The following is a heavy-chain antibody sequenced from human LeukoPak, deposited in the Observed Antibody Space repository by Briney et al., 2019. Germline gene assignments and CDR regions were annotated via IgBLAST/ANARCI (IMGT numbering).Heavy chain of an antibody. CDR1: GYTFTSYY. J-gene: IGHJ6*03. Sequence: GASVKVSCKASGYTFTSYYMHWVRQAPGQGLEWMGIINPSGGSTSYAQKFQGRVTMTRDTSKNQFSLKLSSVTAADTAVYYCRGGVTSYYYYMDVWGKGTTVTISS. CDR2: INPSGGST. D-gene: IGHD1-26*01. CDR3: RGGVTSYYYYMDV. V-gene: IGHV1-46*01.